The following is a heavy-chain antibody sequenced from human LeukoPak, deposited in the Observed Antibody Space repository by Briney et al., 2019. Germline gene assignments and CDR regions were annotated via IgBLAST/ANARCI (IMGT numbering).Heavy chain of an antibody. J-gene: IGHJ1*01. CDR1: GGSISSGAYY. V-gene: IGHV4-31*03. D-gene: IGHD6-13*01. Sequence: PSETLSLTCTVSGGSISSGAYYWTWTRQHPGRGLEWIVYIYDSGSTYYNPSLKRRVSISVNTSKNQFSLRLTSVTAADTAVYYCARGIAAVGTYSAEYFQHWGQGTLVTVSS. CDR2: IYDSGST. CDR3: ARGIAAVGTYSAEYFQH.